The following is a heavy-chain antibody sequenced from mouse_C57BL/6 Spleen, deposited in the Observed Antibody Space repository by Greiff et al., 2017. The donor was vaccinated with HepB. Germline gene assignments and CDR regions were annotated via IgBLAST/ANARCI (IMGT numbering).Heavy chain of an antibody. CDR2: ISTYYGDA. Sequence: VQLQQSGPELVRPGVSVKISCKGSGYTFTDYAMHWVKQSHAKSLEWIGVISTYYGDASYNQKFKDKATMTVEKSSSTAYMELARLTSEDSAVYYCARWDEALLFDYWGQGTTLTVSS. V-gene: IGHV1-67*01. CDR3: ARWDEALLFDY. J-gene: IGHJ2*01. CDR1: GYTFTDYA. D-gene: IGHD2-10*01.